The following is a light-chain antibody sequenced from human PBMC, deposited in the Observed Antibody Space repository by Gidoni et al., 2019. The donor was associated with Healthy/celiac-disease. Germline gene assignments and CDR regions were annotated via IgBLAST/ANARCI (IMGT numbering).Light chain of an antibody. Sequence: DIQLTQSPSFLSASVGDRVTINCRASQGISSYLAWYQQKPGKAPKLLIYASSPLQSGVPSRFSGSGSGSEFTLTISSLQPEDFATYYCHAGSFGGGTKVEIK. CDR3: HAGS. CDR2: ASS. CDR1: QGISSY. J-gene: IGKJ4*01. V-gene: IGKV1-9*01.